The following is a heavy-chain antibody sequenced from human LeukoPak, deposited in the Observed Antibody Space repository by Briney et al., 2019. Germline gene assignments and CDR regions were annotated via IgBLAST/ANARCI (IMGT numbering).Heavy chain of an antibody. D-gene: IGHD6-13*01. Sequence: PGGTLRLSCAASGFTFSSYAMSWVRQAPGKGLEWVSAISGSGGSTYYADSVKGRFTISRDNSKNTLYLQMNSLRAEDTAVYYCAKDTGYSSSWYFDYWGQGTLVTVSS. V-gene: IGHV3-23*01. CDR1: GFTFSSYA. CDR3: AKDTGYSSSWYFDY. CDR2: ISGSGGST. J-gene: IGHJ4*02.